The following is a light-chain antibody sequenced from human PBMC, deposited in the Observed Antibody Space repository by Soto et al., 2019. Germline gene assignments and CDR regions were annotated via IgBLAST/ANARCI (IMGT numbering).Light chain of an antibody. J-gene: IGKJ5*01. V-gene: IGKV3D-15*01. CDR3: QQYNNWSTST. CDR1: QGIXSN. Sequence: ETVVTQSPATLSVSPGERATLSCRPSQGIXSNLAWYERKPGKSPRTLISGPSTRATGIPARFIGSGSGREFTLTISSLQSEDFAVYYCQQYNNWSTSTFGQGTRLEIK. CDR2: GPS.